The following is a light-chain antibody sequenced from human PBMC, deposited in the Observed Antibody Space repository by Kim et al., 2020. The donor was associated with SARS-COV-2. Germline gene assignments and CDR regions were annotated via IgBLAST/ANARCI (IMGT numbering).Light chain of an antibody. J-gene: IGKJ2*03. CDR1: QLLLYTHAISC. V-gene: IGKV2-30*01. Sequence: PASSPGSSPQLLLYTHAISCLSWFQQRPGQAPRRLSYQVSNLDSGVAATFSGSGSRTDFTLKISRLEAEDVGVYYCLQYTRSPPLRFGLGTNL. CDR2: QVS. CDR3: LQYTRSPPLR.